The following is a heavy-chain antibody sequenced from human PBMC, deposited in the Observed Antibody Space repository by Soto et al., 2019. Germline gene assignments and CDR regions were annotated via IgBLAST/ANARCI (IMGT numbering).Heavy chain of an antibody. V-gene: IGHV4-34*01. CDR2: INHSGST. CDR1: GGSFIGYY. CDR3: ERVDIVVVTVYDE. J-gene: IGHJ4*02. D-gene: IGHD2-21*02. Sequence: SATLSLTCSFYGGSFIGYYWSGILQPPGKGLEWIGEINHSGSTNYNPSLKSRVTISVDTSKNQFSLKLSSVTAADTAVYYVERVDIVVVTVYDEWGQGTRVTVSS.